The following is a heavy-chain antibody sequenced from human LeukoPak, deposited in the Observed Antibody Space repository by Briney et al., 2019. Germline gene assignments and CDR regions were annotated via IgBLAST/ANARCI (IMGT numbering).Heavy chain of an antibody. Sequence: GGSLRLSCAASDFTFTNAWMSWVRQAPGKGLEWVGRIKSKTDGGTTDYAAPVKGRFTISRDDSKNMLYLQMNSLKSEDTAVYYCSTLTSRGLSDSWGQGTLVTVSS. CDR1: DFTFTNAW. J-gene: IGHJ4*02. CDR3: STLTSRGLSDS. D-gene: IGHD1-20*01. V-gene: IGHV3-15*07. CDR2: IKSKTDGGTT.